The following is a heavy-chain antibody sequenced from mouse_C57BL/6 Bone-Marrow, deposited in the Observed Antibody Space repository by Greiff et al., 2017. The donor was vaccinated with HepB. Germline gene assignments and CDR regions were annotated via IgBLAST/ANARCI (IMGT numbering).Heavy chain of an antibody. D-gene: IGHD4-1*01. CDR2: IDPSDSYT. CDR1: GYTFTSYW. V-gene: IGHV1-50*01. CDR3: ARTGTVYY. Sequence: QVQLQQPGAELVKPGASVKLSCKASGYTFTSYWMQWVKQRPGQGLEWIGEIDPSDSYTNYNQKFKGQATLTVDTSSSTAYMQLSSLTSEDSAVYYCARTGTVYYWGQGTTLTVSS. J-gene: IGHJ2*01.